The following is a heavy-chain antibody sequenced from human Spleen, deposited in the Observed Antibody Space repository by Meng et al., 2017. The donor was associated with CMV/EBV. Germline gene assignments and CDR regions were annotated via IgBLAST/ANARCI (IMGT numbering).Heavy chain of an antibody. Sequence: GESLKISCAASGFTFSSYSMNWVRQAPGKGLEWVSYISSSSSTIYYADSVKGRFTISRDNAKNSLYLQMNSLRAEDTVVYYCARDSWIYGMDVWGQGTTVTVSS. D-gene: IGHD2-2*03. CDR1: GFTFSSYS. CDR2: ISSSSSTI. J-gene: IGHJ6*02. CDR3: ARDSWIYGMDV. V-gene: IGHV3-48*04.